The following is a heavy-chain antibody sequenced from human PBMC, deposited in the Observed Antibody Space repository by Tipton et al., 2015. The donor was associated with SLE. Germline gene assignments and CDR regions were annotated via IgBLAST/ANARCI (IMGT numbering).Heavy chain of an antibody. Sequence: TLSLTCTVSGGSISSGSYYWSWIRQPAGKGLEWIGRIYTSGSTNYNPSLKSQVTISLDTSKNQVSLKVSSVTAADTAVYYCARRFRDSYYFDYWGQGTLVTVSS. CDR1: GGSISSGSYY. J-gene: IGHJ4*02. V-gene: IGHV4-61*02. CDR2: IYTSGST. CDR3: ARRFRDSYYFDY. D-gene: IGHD3-16*01.